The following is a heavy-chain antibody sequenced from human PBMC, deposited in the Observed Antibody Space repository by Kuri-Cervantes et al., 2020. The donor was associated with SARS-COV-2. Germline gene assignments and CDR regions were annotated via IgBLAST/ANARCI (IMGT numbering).Heavy chain of an antibody. CDR2: ISFYRHDA. CDR1: GFTFSSYN. D-gene: IGHD6-6*01. J-gene: IGHJ6*02. V-gene: IGHV3-30*04. CDR3: ARESSSSLNYYYGMDI. Sequence: GESLKISCAASGFTFSSYNMHWVRQPPGKGLEWVAIISFYRHDAHYADSVKGRFTISRDNSKNTMYLQMDSLTTEDTAVYYCARESSSSLNYYYGMDIWGQGTPVTVSS.